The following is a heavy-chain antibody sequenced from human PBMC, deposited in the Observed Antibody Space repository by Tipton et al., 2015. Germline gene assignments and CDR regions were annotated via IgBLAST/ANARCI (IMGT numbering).Heavy chain of an antibody. CDR3: AKDPGMTWLEVVA. D-gene: IGHD3-22*01. Sequence: QLVQSGPEVKKPGASVKVSCKASGHFFTGYYVHWVRQAPGQGLEWMGLINPSGDSASYAQPFQGRVTMTSDTSTSTLYMELSSLRCEDTAVYYCAKDPGMTWLEVVAWGQGTLVTVSS. CDR2: INPSGDSA. CDR1: GHFFTGYY. J-gene: IGHJ5*02. V-gene: IGHV1-46*01.